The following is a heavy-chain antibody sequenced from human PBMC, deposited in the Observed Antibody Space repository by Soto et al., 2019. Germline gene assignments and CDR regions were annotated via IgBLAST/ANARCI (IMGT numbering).Heavy chain of an antibody. D-gene: IGHD4-4*01. CDR1: GYTFTGYY. Sequence: ASVKVSCKASGYTFTGYYMHWVRQAPGQGLEWMGWINPNSGGTNYAQKFQGRVTISADKFTGTAYMELTGLRSDDTAVYYCAGDPDSHYNDSHASSYPWGQGTLVTVSS. V-gene: IGHV1-2*02. CDR3: AGDPDSHYNDSHASSYP. CDR2: INPNSGGT. J-gene: IGHJ5*02.